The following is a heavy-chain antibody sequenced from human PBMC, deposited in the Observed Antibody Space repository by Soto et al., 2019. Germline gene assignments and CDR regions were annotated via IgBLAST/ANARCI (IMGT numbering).Heavy chain of an antibody. J-gene: IGHJ4*02. CDR1: GFTFSSYG. Sequence: QVQLVESGGGVVQPGRSLRLSCAASGFTFSSYGMHWVRQAPGKGLEGGAVIWYDGSNKYYADSVKGRFTISRDNSKNTLYLQMNSLRAEDTAVYYCARDDSGIVGATPFDYWGQGTLVTVSS. CDR3: ARDDSGIVGATPFDY. D-gene: IGHD1-26*01. V-gene: IGHV3-33*01. CDR2: IWYDGSNK.